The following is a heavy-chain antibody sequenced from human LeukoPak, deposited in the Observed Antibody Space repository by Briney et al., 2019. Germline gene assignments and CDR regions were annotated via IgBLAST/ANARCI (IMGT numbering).Heavy chain of an antibody. J-gene: IGHJ4*02. CDR3: TRGDYGSGSYLQDY. V-gene: IGHV1-69*02. CDR2: IIPILGIA. CDR1: GGTFSSYT. D-gene: IGHD3-10*01. Sequence: SVKVSCKASGGTFSSYTISWVRQAPGQGLEWMGRIIPILGIANYAQKFQGRVTITADKSTSTAYMELSSLRSEDTAVYYCTRGDYGSGSYLQDYWRQGTLVSVSS.